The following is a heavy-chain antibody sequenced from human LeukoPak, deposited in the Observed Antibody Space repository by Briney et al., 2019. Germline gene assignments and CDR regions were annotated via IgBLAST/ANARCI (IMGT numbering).Heavy chain of an antibody. J-gene: IGHJ6*02. V-gene: IGHV3-30*18. CDR2: ISYDGSNK. D-gene: IGHD3-9*01. Sequence: GGSLRLSCAASGFTFSRYGMHWVRQAPGKGLEWVAVISYDGSNKYYADSVKGRFTISRDNSKNTLYLQMNSLRAEDTAVYYCAKAIPTSYDILTGNYYYYGMDVWGQGTTVTVSS. CDR1: GFTFSRYG. CDR3: AKAIPTSYDILTGNYYYYGMDV.